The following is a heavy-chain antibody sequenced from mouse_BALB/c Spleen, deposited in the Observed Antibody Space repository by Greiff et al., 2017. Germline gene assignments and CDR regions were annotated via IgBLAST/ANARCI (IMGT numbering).Heavy chain of an antibody. CDR2: IYPGDGDT. CDR1: GYTFTSYW. D-gene: IGHD1-1*01. V-gene: IGHV1-87*01. Sequence: QVHVKQSGAELARPGASVKLSCKASGYTFTSYWMQWVKQRPGQGLEWIGAIYPGDGDTRYTQKFKGKATLTADKSSSTAYMQLSSLASEDSAVYYCASGGLRYYAMDYWGEGTSGTVSS. J-gene: IGHJ4*01. CDR3: ASGGLRYYAMDY.